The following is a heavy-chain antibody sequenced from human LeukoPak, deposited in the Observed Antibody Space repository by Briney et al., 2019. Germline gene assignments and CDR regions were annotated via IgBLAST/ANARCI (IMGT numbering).Heavy chain of an antibody. CDR1: GYTFTGYY. CDR3: ARGQDIVVVVAQNPTVGCYFDY. CDR2: INPSGGST. Sequence: ASVKVSCKASGYTFTGYYMHWVRQAPGQGLEWMGIINPSGGSTSYAQKFQGRVTMTRDMSTSTVYMELSSLRSEDTAVYYCARGQDIVVVVAQNPTVGCYFDYWGQGTLVTVSS. J-gene: IGHJ4*02. V-gene: IGHV1-46*01. D-gene: IGHD2-15*01.